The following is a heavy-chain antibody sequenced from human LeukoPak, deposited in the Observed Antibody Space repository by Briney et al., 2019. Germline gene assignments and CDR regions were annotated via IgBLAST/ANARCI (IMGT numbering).Heavy chain of an antibody. CDR2: IYTSGST. D-gene: IGHD2-15*01. V-gene: IGHV4-4*07. J-gene: IGHJ4*02. CDR1: GGSISSYY. Sequence: PSETLSLTCTVSGGSISSYYWSWIRQPAGKGLEWIGRIYTSGSTNYNPSLKSRVTMSVDTSKNQFSLKLSSVTAADTAVYYCARGRLGYCSGGSCYLSDYWGQGTLVTIST. CDR3: ARGRLGYCSGGSCYLSDY.